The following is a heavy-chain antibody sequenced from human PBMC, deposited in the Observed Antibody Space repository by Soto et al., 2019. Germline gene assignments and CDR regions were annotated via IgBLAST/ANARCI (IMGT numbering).Heavy chain of an antibody. Sequence: QVQLQESGPGLVKPSETLSLTCTVSGGSINSYYWSWIRQPPGKGLEWIGYIHYSGSTNYNPSLTSRVPISVDTDKNQFSLKLSSVTAADTAVYYCARDYVGRSFDLWGRGTLVTFSS. CDR2: IHYSGST. V-gene: IGHV4-59*01. J-gene: IGHJ2*01. D-gene: IGHD3-16*01. CDR1: GGSINSYY. CDR3: ARDYVGRSFDL.